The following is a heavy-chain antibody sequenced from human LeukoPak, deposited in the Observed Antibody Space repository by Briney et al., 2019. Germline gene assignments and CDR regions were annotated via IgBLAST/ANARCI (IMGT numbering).Heavy chain of an antibody. CDR1: GGSISSGSYY. CDR3: ARGTYYDSSGLDY. J-gene: IGHJ4*02. V-gene: IGHV4-31*03. CDR2: IYYSGNT. Sequence: SETLSLTCTVSGGSISSGSYYWSRIRQHPGKGLEWIGYIYYSGNTYYNPSLKSRVTISVDTSKIQFSLKLSSVTAADTAVYYCARGTYYDSSGLDYWGQGTLVTVSS. D-gene: IGHD3-22*01.